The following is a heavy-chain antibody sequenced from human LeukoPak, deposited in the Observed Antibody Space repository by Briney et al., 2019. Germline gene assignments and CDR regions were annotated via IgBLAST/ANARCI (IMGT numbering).Heavy chain of an antibody. V-gene: IGHV3-7*01. D-gene: IGHD3-10*01. J-gene: IGHJ6*02. CDR2: IKEDGSEK. Sequence: PGGSLRLSCAASGFTFSRYWMSWVRQVPGKGLEWVANIKEDGSEKYYVDSVKGRFTISRDNAKNSLYLQMNSLRAEDTAVYYCARDRLWFGELLYYYYGMDVWGQGTTVTVSS. CDR3: ARDRLWFGELLYYYYGMDV. CDR1: GFTFSRYW.